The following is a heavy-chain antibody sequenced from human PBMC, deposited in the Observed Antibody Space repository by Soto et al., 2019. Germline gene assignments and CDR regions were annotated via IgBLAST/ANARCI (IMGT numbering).Heavy chain of an antibody. CDR2: ISGSGGST. J-gene: IGHJ4*02. V-gene: IGHV3-23*01. D-gene: IGHD7-27*01. CDR3: AKEVSLGSTVDLGY. CDR1: GFTFTIFA. Sequence: GGSLRLSCAASGFTFTIFAMSWVRQSPGKGLEWVSTISGSGGSTYYADAVKGRFTISRDNSMGTLYLQMKSLRVEDTAIYYCAKEVSLGSTVDLGYWGRGTLVTVSS.